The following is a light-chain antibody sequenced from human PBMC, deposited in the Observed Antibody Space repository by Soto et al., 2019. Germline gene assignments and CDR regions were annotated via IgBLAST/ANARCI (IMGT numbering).Light chain of an antibody. CDR2: EVS. V-gene: IGLV2-8*01. Sequence: QSALTQPPSASGSPGQSVTISCTGTSSDIGNYNYVSWYQQHPGKAPKLMISEVSRRPPGVPNRFSGSKSGNTASLTVSGLQPEDEDDSYCSSYSDRNALVFGGGTKVTVL. CDR3: SSYSDRNALV. J-gene: IGLJ3*02. CDR1: SSDIGNYNY.